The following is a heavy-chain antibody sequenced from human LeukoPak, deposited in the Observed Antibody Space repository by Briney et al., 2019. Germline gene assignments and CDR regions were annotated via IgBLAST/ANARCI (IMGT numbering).Heavy chain of an antibody. CDR3: ATDLSGYFDRNVEY. D-gene: IGHD3-9*01. J-gene: IGHJ4*02. CDR2: LDPENGET. Sequence: ASVKVSCKVSGDTLTDLPMHWVRQAPGKGLEWMGGLDPENGETIYAQNFQGRVTMTEDTPTDTAYMELSSLRSEDTAVYYCATDLSGYFDRNVEYWGQGTLVTVSS. V-gene: IGHV1-24*01. CDR1: GDTLTDLP.